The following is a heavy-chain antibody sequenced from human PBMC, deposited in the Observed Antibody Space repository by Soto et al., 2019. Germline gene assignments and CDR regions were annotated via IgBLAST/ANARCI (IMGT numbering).Heavy chain of an antibody. J-gene: IGHJ4*02. CDR2: ISYDGSNK. CDR1: GFTFSSYG. D-gene: IGHD2-8*01. V-gene: IGHV3-30*18. Sequence: QVQLVESGGGVVQPGRSLRLSCAASGFTFSSYGMHWVRQAPGKGLEWVAVISYDGSNKYYADSVKGRFTISRDNSKKALYVQMNSLRAEDTAVYYCAKGGRYCTNGVCHPDYWGQGTVVTVCS. CDR3: AKGGRYCTNGVCHPDY.